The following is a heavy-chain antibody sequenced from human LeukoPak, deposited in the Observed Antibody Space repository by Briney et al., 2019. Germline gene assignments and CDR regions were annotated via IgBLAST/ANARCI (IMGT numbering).Heavy chain of an antibody. V-gene: IGHV3-48*01. Sequence: GGSLRLSCAASGFTFSSHAMNWVRQAPGKGLEWLSYISRGGNTIYYADSVKGRFTISRDNAKNSLYLQMNSLRAEDTAVYYCAKGQITMVRGVRSDYWGQGTLVTVSS. J-gene: IGHJ4*02. CDR3: AKGQITMVRGVRSDY. D-gene: IGHD3-10*01. CDR1: GFTFSSHA. CDR2: ISRGGNTI.